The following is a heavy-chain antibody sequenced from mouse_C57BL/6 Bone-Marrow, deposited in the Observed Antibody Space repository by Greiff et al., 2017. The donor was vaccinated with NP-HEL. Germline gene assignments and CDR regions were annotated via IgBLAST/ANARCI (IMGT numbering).Heavy chain of an antibody. V-gene: IGHV1-42*01. Sequence: VQLQQSGPELVKPGASVKISCKASGYSFTGYYMNWVKQSPEKSLEWIGEINPSTGGTTYNQKFKAKATLTVDKSSSTAYMQLKSLTSEDSAVYYCARDRGSSLSYYAMDYWGQGTSVTVSS. CDR1: GYSFTGYY. J-gene: IGHJ4*01. CDR3: ARDRGSSLSYYAMDY. D-gene: IGHD1-1*01. CDR2: INPSTGGT.